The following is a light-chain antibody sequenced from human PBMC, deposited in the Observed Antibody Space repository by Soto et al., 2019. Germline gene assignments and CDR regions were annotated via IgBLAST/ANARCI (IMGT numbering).Light chain of an antibody. J-gene: IGLJ3*02. CDR1: SSNIGNNY. V-gene: IGLV1-51*01. CDR2: DNN. CDR3: VTWDSILSAWV. Sequence: QSVLTQPPSVSAAPGQKVTISCSGSSSNIGNNYVSWYQQLPGTAPKLLIYDNNKRPSGIPDRFSGSKSGTSATLGITGLQTGAEADYYCVTWDSILSAWVFGGGTKLTVL.